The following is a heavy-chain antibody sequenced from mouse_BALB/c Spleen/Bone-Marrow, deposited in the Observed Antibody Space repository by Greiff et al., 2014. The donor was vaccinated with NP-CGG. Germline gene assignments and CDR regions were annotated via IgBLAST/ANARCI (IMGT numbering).Heavy chain of an antibody. D-gene: IGHD2-1*01. CDR3: SYGNFAMDY. Sequence: VQLQQSGAELVRSGASVKLSCTASGFNIKDYCMHWMKQRPEQGLEWIGWIDPENGDTEYAPKFQGKATMTADTSSNTAYLQLSSLTSEDTAVYYCSYGNFAMDYWGQGTSVTVSS. CDR1: GFNIKDYC. J-gene: IGHJ4*01. V-gene: IGHV14-4*02. CDR2: IDPENGDT.